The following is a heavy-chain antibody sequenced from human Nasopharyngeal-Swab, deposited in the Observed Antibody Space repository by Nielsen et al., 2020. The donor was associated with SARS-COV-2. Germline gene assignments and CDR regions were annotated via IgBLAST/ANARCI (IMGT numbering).Heavy chain of an antibody. CDR3: ARGDAYGGNLYYGMDV. Sequence: VRQAPGKGLEWIGEIYHSGSTYYNPSLKSRVTISVDTSKNQFSLKLSSVTAADTAVYYCARGDAYGGNLYYGMDVWGQGTTVTVSS. V-gene: IGHV4-4*02. J-gene: IGHJ6*02. D-gene: IGHD4-23*01. CDR2: IYHSGST.